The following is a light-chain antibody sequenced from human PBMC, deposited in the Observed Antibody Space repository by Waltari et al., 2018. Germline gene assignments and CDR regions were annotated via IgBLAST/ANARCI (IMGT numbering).Light chain of an antibody. J-gene: IGKJ1*01. CDR1: QSVGRY. V-gene: IGKV3-20*01. CDR3: QMYGRLPVT. Sequence: EILLPPSPGTLSSSPGVRATLTCRASQSVGRYLDWYKQQHGQAARLLIYDASTRATGMPDTFSCRGSGTDFSLTISRLEREDVVVYYCQMYGRLPVTFGQGTKVEI. CDR2: DAS.